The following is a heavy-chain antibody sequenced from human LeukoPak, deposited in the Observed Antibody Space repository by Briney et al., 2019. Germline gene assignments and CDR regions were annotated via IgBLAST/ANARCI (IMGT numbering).Heavy chain of an antibody. V-gene: IGHV3-48*01. CDR1: GFTFSSYS. D-gene: IGHD2-21*02. CDR3: ARDPYLTNIVVVTAVVDV. Sequence: GGSLRLSCAASGFTFSSYSMNWVRQAPGKGLEWVSYISSSSSTIYYADSVKGRFTIPRDNAKNSLYLQMNSLRAEDTAVYYCARDPYLTNIVVVTAVVDVWGKGTTVTVSS. CDR2: ISSSSSTI. J-gene: IGHJ6*04.